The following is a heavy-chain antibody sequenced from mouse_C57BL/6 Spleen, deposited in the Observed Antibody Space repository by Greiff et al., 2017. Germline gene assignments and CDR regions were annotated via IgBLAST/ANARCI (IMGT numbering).Heavy chain of an antibody. J-gene: IGHJ1*03. CDR2: IWRGGST. D-gene: IGHD3-3*01. Sequence: QVQLKESGPGLVQPSQSLSITCTVSGFSLTSYGVHWVRQSPGKGLEWLGVIWRGGSTDYNAAFMSRLSITKDNSKSQVYFKMNSLQADDTAIYYCAKNGERDDWYFDVWGTGTTGTVSS. CDR1: GFSLTSYG. CDR3: AKNGERDDWYFDV. V-gene: IGHV2-5*01.